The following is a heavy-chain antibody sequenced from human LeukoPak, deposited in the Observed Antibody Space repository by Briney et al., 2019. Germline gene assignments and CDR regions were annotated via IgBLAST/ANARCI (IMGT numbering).Heavy chain of an antibody. CDR1: GYTFTGYY. CDR3: ARVDEYCSSTSCLVDY. V-gene: IGHV1-2*02. D-gene: IGHD2-2*01. Sequence: GASVKVSCKASGYTFTGYYMHWVRQAPGQGLEWMGWINPNSGGTNYAQKFQGRVTMTRDTSISTAYMELSRLRSDDTAVYYCARVDEYCSSTSCLVDYWGQGTLVTVSS. J-gene: IGHJ4*02. CDR2: INPNSGGT.